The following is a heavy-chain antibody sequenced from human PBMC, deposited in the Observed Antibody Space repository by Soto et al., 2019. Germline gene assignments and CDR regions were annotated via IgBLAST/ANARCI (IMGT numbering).Heavy chain of an antibody. V-gene: IGHV4-34*01. Sequence: QVQLQQWGAGLSKPSETLSLTCAVYGGSLSGYYWSWIRQPPGKALEWIGEFNHSGDTNYNPSLKSRVTISVDTSKNQLFLNLSSVTAADTAMYFCARHHVRGRTIAGAAEFWGQGTLVTVSS. CDR2: FNHSGDT. J-gene: IGHJ4*02. CDR3: ARHHVRGRTIAGAAEF. D-gene: IGHD1-26*01. CDR1: GGSLSGYY.